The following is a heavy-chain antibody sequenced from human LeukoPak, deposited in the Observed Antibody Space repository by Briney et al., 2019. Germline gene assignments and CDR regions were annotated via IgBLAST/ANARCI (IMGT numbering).Heavy chain of an antibody. CDR1: GYTFTSYD. CDR2: MNPNSGNT. D-gene: IGHD6-19*01. V-gene: IGHV1-8*01. CDR3: ASGSGLQVAGTSGDP. Sequence: ASVKVSCKASGYTFTSYDINWVRQATGQGLEWMGWMNPNSGNTGYAQKFQGRVTMTRNTSISTAYMELSSLRSEDTAVYYCASGSGLQVAGTSGDPWGQGTLVTVSS. J-gene: IGHJ5*02.